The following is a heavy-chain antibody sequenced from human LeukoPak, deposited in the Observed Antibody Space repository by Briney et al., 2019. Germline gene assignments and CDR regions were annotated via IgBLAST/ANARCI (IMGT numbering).Heavy chain of an antibody. CDR2: I. Sequence: GGSLRLSCAASGFTVSNSYVSWVRQAPGKGLEWVSVISDSVKGRFTISRDNSKNTLYLQMNSLRAEDTAVYYCARRPPTNWGLDYWGQGTLVTVSS. V-gene: IGHV3-53*01. CDR1: GFTVSNSY. D-gene: IGHD7-27*01. CDR3: ARRPPTNWGLDY. J-gene: IGHJ4*02.